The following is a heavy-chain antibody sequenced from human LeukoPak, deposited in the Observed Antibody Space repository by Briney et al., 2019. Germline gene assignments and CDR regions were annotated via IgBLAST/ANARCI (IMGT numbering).Heavy chain of an antibody. CDR3: ARPNYDFWSGYVDY. CDR2: IYPGDSDT. D-gene: IGHD3-3*01. V-gene: IGHV5-51*01. CDR1: GYRFTSYW. J-gene: IGHJ4*02. Sequence: GESLKISCKGSGYRFTSYWIGWVRPMPGKGLEWMGFIYPGDSDTRYSPSFQGQVTISADKSISTAYLQLSSLKASDTAMYYCARPNYDFWSGYVDYWGQGGLVTVSS.